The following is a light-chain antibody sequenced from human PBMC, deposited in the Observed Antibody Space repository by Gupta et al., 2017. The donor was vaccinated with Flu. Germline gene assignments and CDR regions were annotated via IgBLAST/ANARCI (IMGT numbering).Light chain of an antibody. V-gene: IGKV1-39*01. J-gene: IGKJ2*01. CDR2: AAS. CDR3: QQSYCTSMHT. CDR1: QSISSY. Sequence: DIQMTQSPSSLSASVGDRVTITCRASQSISSYLNWYQQKPGKAPKLLIYAASSLQSGVPSRFSGSGGGTDLTLTISSRQPEDFATYYCQQSYCTSMHTFGQGTKLEIK.